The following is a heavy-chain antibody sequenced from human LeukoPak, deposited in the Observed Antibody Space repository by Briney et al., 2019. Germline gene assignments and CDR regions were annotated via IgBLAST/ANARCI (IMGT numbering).Heavy chain of an antibody. Sequence: TTSETLSLTCTVSGYSISSGYYWGWIRQPPGKGLEWIGSIYHSGSTYYNPSLKSRVTISVDTSKNQFSLKLSSVTAADTAVYYCAREMRWPKTEETDYWGRGTLVTVSS. CDR2: IYHSGST. CDR3: AREMRWPKTEETDY. V-gene: IGHV4-38-2*02. CDR1: GYSISSGYY. J-gene: IGHJ4*02. D-gene: IGHD5-24*01.